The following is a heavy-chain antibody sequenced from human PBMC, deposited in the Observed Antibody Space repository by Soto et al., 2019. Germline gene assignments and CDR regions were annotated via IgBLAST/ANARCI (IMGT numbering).Heavy chain of an antibody. CDR3: VRDGGAFDY. D-gene: IGHD3-3*01. Sequence: GGSLRLSCVVSGFTFSSYWMHWVRQAPGKGLVWVSHVNNDGTSPKYAASVEGRFTISRDNAKNTLYLQMHSLRVEDTAVYYCVRDGGAFDYWGQGT. J-gene: IGHJ4*02. V-gene: IGHV3-74*03. CDR1: GFTFSSYW. CDR2: VNNDGTSP.